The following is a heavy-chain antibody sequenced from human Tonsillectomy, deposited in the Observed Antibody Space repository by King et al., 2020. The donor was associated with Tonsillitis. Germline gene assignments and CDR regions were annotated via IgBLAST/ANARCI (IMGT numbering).Heavy chain of an antibody. D-gene: IGHD3-16*02. CDR2: LSPSGGST. CDR1: GYTFTSYY. V-gene: IGHV1-46*01. Sequence: VQLVESGAEVKKPGASVKVSCKASGYTFTSYYMHWVRQAPGQGLEWMGILSPSGGSTSYAQKFQGRVTMTRDTSTSTVYMELSSLRSEDTAVYYCARDRGTWGVIVYYFDYWGQGTLVTVSS. J-gene: IGHJ4*02. CDR3: ARDRGTWGVIVYYFDY.